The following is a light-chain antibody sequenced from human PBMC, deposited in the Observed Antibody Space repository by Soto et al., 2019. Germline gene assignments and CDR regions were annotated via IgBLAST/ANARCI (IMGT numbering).Light chain of an antibody. CDR1: QSVRTRY. CDR3: QHYGNSSLT. Sequence: EIVLTQSPGTLSLSPGERATLSCRASQSVRTRYFAWYQQKPGQATRLLIFGASSRATGIPDRFSGSGSGTHFTLNISSLEHEDFALYFCQHYGNSSLTFCGGTKLEIK. CDR2: GAS. V-gene: IGKV3-20*01. J-gene: IGKJ4*01.